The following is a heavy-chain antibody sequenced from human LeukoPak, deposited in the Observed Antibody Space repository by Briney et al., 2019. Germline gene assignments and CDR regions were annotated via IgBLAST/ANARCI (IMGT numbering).Heavy chain of an antibody. D-gene: IGHD3-3*01. CDR1: GYTFTSYY. J-gene: IGHJ4*02. Sequence: GASVKVYCKASGYTFTSYYMHWVRQAPGHGLEWVGIINPSGGSTSYAQKFQGRVTMTTDTSTSTAYMELRSLRSDDTAVYYCARVKWSGGYYDYWGQGTLVTVSS. V-gene: IGHV1-46*01. CDR2: INPSGGST. CDR3: ARVKWSGGYYDY.